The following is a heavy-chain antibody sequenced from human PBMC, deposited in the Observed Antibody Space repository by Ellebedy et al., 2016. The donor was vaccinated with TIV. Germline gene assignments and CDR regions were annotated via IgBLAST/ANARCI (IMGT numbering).Heavy chain of an antibody. D-gene: IGHD2-2*01. Sequence: GESLKISXAASGFTFSSYAMHWVRQAPGKGLEWVAVISYDGSNKYYADSVKGRFTISRDNSKNTLYLQMNSLRAEDTAVYYCAGAPRVVPAAMGRDWFDPWGQGTLVTVSS. CDR3: AGAPRVVPAAMGRDWFDP. V-gene: IGHV3-30-3*01. J-gene: IGHJ5*02. CDR1: GFTFSSYA. CDR2: ISYDGSNK.